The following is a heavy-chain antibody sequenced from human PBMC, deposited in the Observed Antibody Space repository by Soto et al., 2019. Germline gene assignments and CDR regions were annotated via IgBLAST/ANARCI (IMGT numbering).Heavy chain of an antibody. J-gene: IGHJ5*02. V-gene: IGHV3-30*03. CDR2: ISYDGSNK. CDR3: AGARWAGSNWFDP. D-gene: IGHD6-13*01. Sequence: GGSLRLSCAASGFTFSSYGMHWVRQAPGKGLEWVAVISYDGSNKYYADSVKGRFTISRDNSKNTLYLQMNSLRAEDTAVYYCAGARWAGSNWFDPWGQGTLVTVSS. CDR1: GFTFSSYG.